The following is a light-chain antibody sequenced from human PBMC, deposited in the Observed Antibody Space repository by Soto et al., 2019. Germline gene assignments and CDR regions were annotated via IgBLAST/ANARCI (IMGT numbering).Light chain of an antibody. J-gene: IGKJ1*01. CDR3: QQYNNWPLGT. Sequence: ETAMTQSPVTLSLSPGERATLSCRASQTVGDNVAWYRQKPGQPPSLLIYGASTRAPGVPARFSGGGSGTDFILTISSLQSEDFGFYYCQQYNNWPLGTFGQGTRVEI. V-gene: IGKV3-15*01. CDR2: GAS. CDR1: QTVGDN.